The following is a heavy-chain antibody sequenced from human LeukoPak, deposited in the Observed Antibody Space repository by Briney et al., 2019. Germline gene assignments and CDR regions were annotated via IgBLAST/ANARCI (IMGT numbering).Heavy chain of an antibody. D-gene: IGHD2-2*01. CDR3: ARDQRYCSSTSCYSDY. V-gene: IGHV3-21*01. J-gene: IGHJ4*02. CDR2: IISSSSYI. Sequence: GGSLRLSCAASGFTFSSYSMNWVRQAPGKGLEGVSSIISSSSYIYYAASVKGRFTISRDNAKNSLYLQMNSLRAEDTAVYYCARDQRYCSSTSCYSDYWGQGTLVTVSS. CDR1: GFTFSSYS.